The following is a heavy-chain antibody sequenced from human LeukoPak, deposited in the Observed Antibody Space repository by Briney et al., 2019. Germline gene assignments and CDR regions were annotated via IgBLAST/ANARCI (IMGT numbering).Heavy chain of an antibody. CDR2: ISAYNGNT. Sequence: GASVKVSCKASGYTFTSYGISWVRQAPGQGLEWMGWISAYNGNTNYAQKLQGRVTMTTDTSTSTAYMELRSLRSDDTAVYYCARSAGLRYFDWLREVDYRGQGTLVTVSS. CDR1: GYTFTSYG. CDR3: ARSAGLRYFDWLREVDY. D-gene: IGHD3-9*01. J-gene: IGHJ4*02. V-gene: IGHV1-18*04.